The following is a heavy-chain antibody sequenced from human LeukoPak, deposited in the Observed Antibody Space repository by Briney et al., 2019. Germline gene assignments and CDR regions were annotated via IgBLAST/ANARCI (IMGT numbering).Heavy chain of an antibody. CDR1: GFTFSSYA. D-gene: IGHD1-26*01. V-gene: IGHV3-30-3*01. Sequence: PGRSLRLSCAASGFTFSSYAMHWVRQAPGKGLEWVAVISYDGSNKYYADSVKGRFTISRDNSKNSLYLQMNSLRAEDMAFYYCAKSSGNIPRGAFDIWGQGTMVTVSS. J-gene: IGHJ3*02. CDR2: ISYDGSNK. CDR3: AKSSGNIPRGAFDI.